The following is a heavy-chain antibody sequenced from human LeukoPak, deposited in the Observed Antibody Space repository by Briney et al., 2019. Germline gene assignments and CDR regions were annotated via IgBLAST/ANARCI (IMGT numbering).Heavy chain of an antibody. J-gene: IGHJ3*02. D-gene: IGHD3-3*01. Sequence: SETLSLTCTVSGGSISSSGYYWGWIRQPPGKGLEWIGSIYYSGSTYYNPSLKSRVTISVDTSKNQFSLKLSSVTAADTAVYYCARDSSDYDFWSGYPGAFDIWGQGTMVTVSS. CDR2: IYYSGST. CDR3: ARDSSDYDFWSGYPGAFDI. CDR1: GGSISSSGYY. V-gene: IGHV4-39*07.